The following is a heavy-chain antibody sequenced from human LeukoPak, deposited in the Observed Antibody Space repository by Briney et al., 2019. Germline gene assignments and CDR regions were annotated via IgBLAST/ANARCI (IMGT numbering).Heavy chain of an antibody. Sequence: SETLSLTCAVYGGSFSGYYWSWIRQPPGKGLEWIGEINHSGSTNYNPSLKSRVTISVDTSKNQFSLKLSSGTAADTAVYYCARGGHGSPMIVVVASAHGAFDIWGQGTMVTVSS. D-gene: IGHD3-22*01. J-gene: IGHJ3*02. CDR1: GGSFSGYY. CDR3: ARGGHGSPMIVVVASAHGAFDI. CDR2: INHSGST. V-gene: IGHV4-34*01.